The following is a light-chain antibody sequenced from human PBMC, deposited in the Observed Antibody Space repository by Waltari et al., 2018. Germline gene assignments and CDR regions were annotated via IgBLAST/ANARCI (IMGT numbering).Light chain of an antibody. CDR3: QTGGHGTWV. CDR2: VNSDGSH. CDR1: SGHSSNV. Sequence: QLVLTQSPSASASLGASVKLTCTLSSGHSSNVIAWLQQQPAKGPRYLMKVNSDGSHSKGDEIPDRFSGSSSGAGRYLTISSLQSEDEADYYCQTGGHGTWVFGGGTKLTVL. V-gene: IGLV4-69*01. J-gene: IGLJ3*02.